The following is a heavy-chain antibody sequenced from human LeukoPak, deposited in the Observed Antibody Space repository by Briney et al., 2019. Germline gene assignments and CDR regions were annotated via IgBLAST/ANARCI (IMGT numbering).Heavy chain of an antibody. CDR2: INPNSGGT. D-gene: IGHD6-13*01. V-gene: IGHV1-2*02. CDR1: GYTFTAYY. Sequence: ASVKVSCKASGYTFTAYYVHWVRQAPGQGLDWMGWINPNSGGTNYAQKFQGRVSMTRDTSISTACMELSRLRSDDTAVYYCARDLGYTSSCWGQGTLVTVSS. CDR3: ARDLGYTSSC. J-gene: IGHJ4*02.